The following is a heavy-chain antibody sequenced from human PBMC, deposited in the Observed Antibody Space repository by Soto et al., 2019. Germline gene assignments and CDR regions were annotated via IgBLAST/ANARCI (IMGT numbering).Heavy chain of an antibody. CDR2: IIPIFGTA. V-gene: IGHV1-69*13. J-gene: IGHJ6*02. CDR1: GGTFSSYS. D-gene: IGHD3-3*01. Sequence: SVKVSCKASGGTFSSYSISWVRQAPGQGLEWMGGIIPIFGTANYAQKFQGRVTITADESTSTAYMELSSLRSEDTAVYYCARGRRNYDGGNNLPPNYYYYYGMDVWGQGTTVTVSS. CDR3: ARGRRNYDGGNNLPPNYYYYYGMDV.